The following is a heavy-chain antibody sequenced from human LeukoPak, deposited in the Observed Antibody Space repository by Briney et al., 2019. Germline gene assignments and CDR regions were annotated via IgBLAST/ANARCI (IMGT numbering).Heavy chain of an antibody. Sequence: VGSLRLSCAASGFTFSSYAMSWVRQAPGKGLEWVSTISGSGGSTYYADSVKGRFTISRDNSKNTLYLQMNSLRAEDTAVYYCAKALLGDYGDYVGSAFDIWGQGTMVTVSS. V-gene: IGHV3-23*01. D-gene: IGHD4-17*01. CDR1: GFTFSSYA. CDR3: AKALLGDYGDYVGSAFDI. CDR2: ISGSGGST. J-gene: IGHJ3*02.